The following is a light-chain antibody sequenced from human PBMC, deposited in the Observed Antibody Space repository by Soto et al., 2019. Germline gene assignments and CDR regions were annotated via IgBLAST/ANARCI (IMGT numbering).Light chain of an antibody. J-gene: IGLJ1*01. V-gene: IGLV2-14*03. CDR3: SSYTSSTTYV. CDR1: SSDVGGYNY. CDR2: DVS. Sequence: QSALTQPASVSGSPGQSITISCTGTSSDVGGYNYVYWYQQHPGKAPKLMIYDVSDRPSGISNRFSGSKSANTASLTISVLQAEDEADYYCSSYTSSTTYVFGTGTKLTVL.